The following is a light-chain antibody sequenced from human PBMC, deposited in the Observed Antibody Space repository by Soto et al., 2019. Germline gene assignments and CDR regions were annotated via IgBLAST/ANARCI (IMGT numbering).Light chain of an antibody. CDR2: SND. Sequence: QSVLIQPPSASGTPGQRVTISCSGRTSNIGSNTVNWYQHLPGTAPKLLIYSNDHRPSGVPDRFSGSKSGTSASLAISGLQSEDEADYYCSAWDNSLNGHVVFGGGTKLTVL. CDR3: SAWDNSLNGHVV. CDR1: TSNIGSNT. J-gene: IGLJ2*01. V-gene: IGLV1-44*01.